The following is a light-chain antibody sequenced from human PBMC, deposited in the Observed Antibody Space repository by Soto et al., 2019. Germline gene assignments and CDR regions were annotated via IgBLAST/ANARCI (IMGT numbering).Light chain of an antibody. Sequence: LTQPASVSVSPGQSITISCTGTHSDVGSYNLVSWYQQHPGKAPEVIIYEVSERPSGVSDRFSGSKSGNTASLMISGLQAEDEADYYCCSYAGSTTQTYVFGSGTKVTVL. V-gene: IGLV2-23*02. CDR2: EVS. CDR1: HSDVGSYNL. CDR3: CSYAGSTTQTYV. J-gene: IGLJ1*01.